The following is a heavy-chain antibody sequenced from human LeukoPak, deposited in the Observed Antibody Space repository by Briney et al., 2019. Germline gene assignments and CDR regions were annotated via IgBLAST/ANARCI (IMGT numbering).Heavy chain of an antibody. J-gene: IGHJ4*02. V-gene: IGHV4-59*12. CDR2: IYYSGST. CDR3: ASSSESYGDYEY. D-gene: IGHD4-17*01. CDR1: GGSISSYY. Sequence: SETLSLTCTVSGGSISSYYWSWIRQPPGKGLEWIGYIYYSGSTYYNPSLKSRVTISVDTSKNQFSLKLSSVTAADTAVYYCASSSESYGDYEYWGQGTLVTVSS.